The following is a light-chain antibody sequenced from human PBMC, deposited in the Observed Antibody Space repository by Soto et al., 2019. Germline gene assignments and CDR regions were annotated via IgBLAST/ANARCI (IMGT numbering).Light chain of an antibody. J-gene: IGKJ4*01. CDR1: QSIGKY. CDR3: QQTYNTPLT. Sequence: DTQMTQSPSSLSASVGDRVTTTCRASQSIGKYLSWFQQTPGNAPKLLIYAASGLQSGVPSRFSGSGSGTDFTLTINSLQREDFATYYCQQTYNTPLTFGGGTKVDIK. V-gene: IGKV1-39*01. CDR2: AAS.